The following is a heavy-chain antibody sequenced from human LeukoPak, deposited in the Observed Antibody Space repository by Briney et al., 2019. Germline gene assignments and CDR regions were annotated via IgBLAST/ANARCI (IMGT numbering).Heavy chain of an antibody. CDR2: ISSSSSYI. D-gene: IGHD2-2*01. Sequence: PGGSLRLSCAASGFTFSSYSMNWVRQAPGKGLELVSSISSSSSYIYYADSVKGRFTISRDNAKNSLYLQMNSLRAEDTAAYYCARERYCSSTICLNWFDPWGQGTLVTVSS. J-gene: IGHJ5*02. CDR3: ARERYCSSTICLNWFDP. V-gene: IGHV3-21*01. CDR1: GFTFSSYS.